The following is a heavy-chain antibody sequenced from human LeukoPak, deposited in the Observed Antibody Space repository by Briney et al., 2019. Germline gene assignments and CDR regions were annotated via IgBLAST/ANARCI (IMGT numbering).Heavy chain of an antibody. D-gene: IGHD6-19*01. J-gene: IGHJ4*02. CDR1: GGSISSSSYY. Sequence: SETLSLTCTVSGGSISSSSYYWGWIRQPPGKGLEWIGSIYYSGSTYYNPSLKSRVTISVDTSKNQFSLKLSSVTAADTAVYYCARDSFSSGQTGGAYYSDYWGQGTLVTVSS. CDR2: IYYSGST. V-gene: IGHV4-39*07. CDR3: ARDSFSSGQTGGAYYSDY.